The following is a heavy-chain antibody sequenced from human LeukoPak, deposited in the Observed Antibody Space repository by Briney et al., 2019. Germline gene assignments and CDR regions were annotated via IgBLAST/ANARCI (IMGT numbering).Heavy chain of an antibody. D-gene: IGHD6-13*01. CDR1: GGTFSSYA. CDR3: AREGPSSSFQAGNFDY. J-gene: IGHJ4*02. V-gene: IGHV1-69*13. Sequence: ASVKVSCKASGGTFSSYAISWVRQAPGQGLEWMGGIIPIFGTANYAQKFQGRVTITADESTSTAYMELSSLRSEDTAVYYCAREGPSSSFQAGNFDYWGQGTLVTVSS. CDR2: IIPIFGTA.